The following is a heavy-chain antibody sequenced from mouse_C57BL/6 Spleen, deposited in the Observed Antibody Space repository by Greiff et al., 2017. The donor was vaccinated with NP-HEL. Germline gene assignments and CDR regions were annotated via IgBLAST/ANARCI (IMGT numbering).Heavy chain of an antibody. J-gene: IGHJ2*01. CDR3: AREDYYGSPFDY. CDR2: IDPSDSET. D-gene: IGHD1-1*01. Sequence: QVQLQQPGAELVRPGSSVKLSCKASGYTFTSYWMHWVKQRPIQGLEWIGNIDPSDSETHYNQKFKDKATLTVDKSSSTAYMQLSSLTSEDSAVYYCAREDYYGSPFDYWGQGTTLTVSS. V-gene: IGHV1-52*01. CDR1: GYTFTSYW.